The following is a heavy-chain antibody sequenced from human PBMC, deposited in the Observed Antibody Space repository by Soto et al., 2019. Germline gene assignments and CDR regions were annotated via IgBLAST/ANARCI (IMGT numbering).Heavy chain of an antibody. CDR1: GFTFSNAW. J-gene: IGHJ3*02. Sequence: GGSLRLSCVAPGFTFSNAWMSWVRQAPGKGLEWVGRIKSKTDGGTTDYAAPVKDRFTISRDDSKNTLYLQMNSLKTEDTAVYCCTTDSRNWPYDAFDIWGQGTMVTVSS. D-gene: IGHD6-13*01. CDR3: TTDSRNWPYDAFDI. CDR2: IKSKTDGGTT. V-gene: IGHV3-15*01.